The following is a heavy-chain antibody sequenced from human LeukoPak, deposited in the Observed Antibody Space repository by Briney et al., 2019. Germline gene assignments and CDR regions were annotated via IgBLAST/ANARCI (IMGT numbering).Heavy chain of an antibody. CDR3: TTYTYGTFDY. CDR1: GITFSNAW. V-gene: IGHV3-15*01. Sequence: GGSLRLSCAASGITFSNAWMSWVRQAPGKGLEWVGRIKRKTDGGTVEYAAPVKDRFTISRDDSKNTLYTQMNTLKTEDTAVYYCTTYTYGTFDYWGQGTLVTVSS. J-gene: IGHJ4*02. CDR2: IKRKTDGGTV. D-gene: IGHD5-18*01.